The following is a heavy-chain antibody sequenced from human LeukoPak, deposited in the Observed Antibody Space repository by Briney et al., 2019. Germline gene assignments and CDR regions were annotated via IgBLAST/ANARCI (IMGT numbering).Heavy chain of an antibody. J-gene: IGHJ4*02. CDR2: IRYDGSNK. CDR3: ARDVEYSSSWSWDY. CDR1: GFTFSSYG. Sequence: GGSLRLSCAASGFTFSSYGMHWVRQAPGKGLEWVAFIRYDGSNKYHADSVKGRFTISRDNAKNSLYLQMNSLRAEDTAVYYCARDVEYSSSWSWDYWGQGTLVTVSS. V-gene: IGHV3-30*02. D-gene: IGHD6-13*01.